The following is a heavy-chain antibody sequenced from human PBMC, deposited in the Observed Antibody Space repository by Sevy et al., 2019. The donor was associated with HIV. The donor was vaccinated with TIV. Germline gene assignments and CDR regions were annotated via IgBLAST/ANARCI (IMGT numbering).Heavy chain of an antibody. D-gene: IGHD1-1*01. V-gene: IGHV3-74*01. CDR1: GFTFRSYW. Sequence: GGSLRLSCAASGFTFRSYWVHWVRQAPGNGLVWVSRINNDGSDTSYADSVKGRFTISRDNAKNTLYLQMNSLRVEDTAVYYCARDASHWNRVDYWGQGPLVTVSS. J-gene: IGHJ4*02. CDR3: ARDASHWNRVDY. CDR2: INNDGSDT.